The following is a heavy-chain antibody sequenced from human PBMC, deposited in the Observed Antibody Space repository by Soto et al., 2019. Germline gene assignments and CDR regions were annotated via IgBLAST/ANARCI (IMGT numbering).Heavy chain of an antibody. J-gene: IGHJ5*02. CDR1: SGSISSGGYY. CDR2: IYYSGST. V-gene: IGHV4-31*03. CDR3: ARGASSSSYRWFDP. Sequence: PSETLSLTCTVSSGSISSGGYYWSWIRQHPGKGLERIGYIYYSGSTYYNPSLKRRVTISVDTSKNQFSLKLSSVTAADTAVYYCARGASSSSYRWFDPWGQGTLVTVSS. D-gene: IGHD6-13*01.